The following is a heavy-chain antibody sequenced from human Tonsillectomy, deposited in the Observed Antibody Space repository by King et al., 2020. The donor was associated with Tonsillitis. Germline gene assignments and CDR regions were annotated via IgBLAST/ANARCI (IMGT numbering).Heavy chain of an antibody. J-gene: IGHJ4*02. CDR3: ARDWEEVTYYFDY. V-gene: IGHV3-30-3*01. CDR2: LSSDGSNK. CDR1: GFTLSRYA. D-gene: IGHD1-26*01. Sequence: VQLVESGGGVVQPGRSLRLSCVASGFTLSRYAMHGVGQAPGKGLEWGAVLSSDGSNKFYADSVKGRFTISRDNSKNTLDLHMNSLRAEDTAVYYCARDWEEVTYYFDYWGQGTLVTVSS.